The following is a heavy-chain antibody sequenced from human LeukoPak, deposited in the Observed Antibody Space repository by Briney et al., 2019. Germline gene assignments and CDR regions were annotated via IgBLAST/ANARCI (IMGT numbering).Heavy chain of an antibody. CDR2: INQDGSEK. D-gene: IGHD2-8*01. J-gene: IGHJ4*02. V-gene: IGHV3-7*04. Sequence: PGGSLRLSCVASGFTFSSYWMSWGRQAPGEGLKWVANINQDGSEKYYVDSVKGRFTISRDNAKNSVYLQMNSLRAEDTAVYYCTRGSLMLYALFEYWGQGTLVTVSS. CDR1: GFTFSSYW. CDR3: TRGSLMLYALFEY.